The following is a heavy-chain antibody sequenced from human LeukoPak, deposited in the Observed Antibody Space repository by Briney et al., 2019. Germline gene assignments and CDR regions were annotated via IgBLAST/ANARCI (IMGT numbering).Heavy chain of an antibody. J-gene: IGHJ4*02. CDR2: INPNSGGT. V-gene: IGHV1-2*06. CDR1: GYTFTGYY. D-gene: IGHD3-10*01. Sequence: ASVKVSCKASGYTFTGYYMHWVRQAPGQGLEWMGRINPNSGGTNYAQKFQGRVTMTRDTSISTAYMELSRPRSDDTAVYYCAREVTMVRGVIRFFDYWGQGTLVTVSS. CDR3: AREVTMVRGVIRFFDY.